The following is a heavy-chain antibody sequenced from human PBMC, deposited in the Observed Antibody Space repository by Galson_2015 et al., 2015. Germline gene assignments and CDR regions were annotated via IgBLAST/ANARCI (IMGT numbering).Heavy chain of an antibody. CDR3: AKVQIVVVVAATNFDY. J-gene: IGHJ4*02. CDR2: ISGSGGST. CDR1: GFTFSSYA. Sequence: SLRLSCAASGFTFSSYAMSWVRQAPGKGLEWVSAISGSGGSTYYADSVKGRFTISRDNSKNTLYLQMNSLRAEDTAVYYCAKVQIVVVVAATNFDYWGQGTLVTVSS. V-gene: IGHV3-23*01. D-gene: IGHD2-15*01.